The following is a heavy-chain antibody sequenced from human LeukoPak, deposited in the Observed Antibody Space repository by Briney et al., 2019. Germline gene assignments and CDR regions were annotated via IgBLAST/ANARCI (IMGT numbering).Heavy chain of an antibody. Sequence: ASVKVSCKASGYTFTGYYMHWVRQAPGQGLEWMGWINPNSGGTNYAQKFQGRVTMTRDTSISTAYMELSRLRSDDTAVYYCARVSAPYYYDSSGTSDYWGQGTLVTVSS. D-gene: IGHD3-22*01. CDR1: GYTFTGYY. V-gene: IGHV1-2*02. CDR2: INPNSGGT. J-gene: IGHJ4*02. CDR3: ARVSAPYYYDSSGTSDY.